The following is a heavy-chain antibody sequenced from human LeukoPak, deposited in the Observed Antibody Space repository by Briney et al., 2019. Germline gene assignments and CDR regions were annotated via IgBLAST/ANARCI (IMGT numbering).Heavy chain of an antibody. J-gene: IGHJ6*02. Sequence: ASVKVSCKASGGTFSSYAISWVRQAPGQGLEWMGGIIPIFGTANYAQKFQGRVTITADESTSTAYMELSGLRSEDTAVYYCARRLRDWVTTSYYYGMDVWGQGTTVTVSS. D-gene: IGHD4-11*01. V-gene: IGHV1-69*01. CDR3: ARRLRDWVTTSYYYGMDV. CDR2: IIPIFGTA. CDR1: GGTFSSYA.